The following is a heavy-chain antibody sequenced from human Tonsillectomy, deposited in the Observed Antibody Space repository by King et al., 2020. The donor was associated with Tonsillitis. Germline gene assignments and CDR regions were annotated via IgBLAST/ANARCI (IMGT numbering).Heavy chain of an antibody. J-gene: IGHJ4*02. D-gene: IGHD3-22*01. CDR3: APLFHYYDSSGIDY. Sequence: QLQESGPGLVKPSETLSLTCTVSGGSISSSSYYWGWIRQPPGKGLEWIGSIYYSGSTYYNPSLKSRVTISVDTSKNQFSLKLSSVTAADTAVYYCAPLFHYYDSSGIDYWGQGTLVTVSS. CDR1: GGSISSSSYY. CDR2: IYYSGST. V-gene: IGHV4-39*01.